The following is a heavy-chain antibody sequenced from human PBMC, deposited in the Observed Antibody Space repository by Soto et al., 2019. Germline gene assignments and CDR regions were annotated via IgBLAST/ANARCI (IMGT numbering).Heavy chain of an antibody. CDR2: IYYSGST. CDR1: GGSVSSGSYY. Sequence: SETLSLTCTVSGGSVSSGSYYWSWIRQPPGKGLEWIGYIYYSGSTNYNPSLKSRVTISVDTSKNQFSLKLSSVTAADTAVYYCARVHFNSSGYGFDYWGQGTLVTVSS. V-gene: IGHV4-61*01. J-gene: IGHJ4*02. CDR3: ARVHFNSSGYGFDY. D-gene: IGHD3-22*01.